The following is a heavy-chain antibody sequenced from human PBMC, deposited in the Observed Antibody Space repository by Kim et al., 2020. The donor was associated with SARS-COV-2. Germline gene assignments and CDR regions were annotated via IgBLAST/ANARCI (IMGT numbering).Heavy chain of an antibody. CDR3: ARVSTGVDY. CDR2: ST. D-gene: IGHD3-10*01. J-gene: IGHJ4*02. Sequence: STHYTPSHKKRVTHSGDASKNQFSLKLSSVTAADTAVYYCARVSTGVDYWGQGTLVTVSS. V-gene: IGHV4-59*01.